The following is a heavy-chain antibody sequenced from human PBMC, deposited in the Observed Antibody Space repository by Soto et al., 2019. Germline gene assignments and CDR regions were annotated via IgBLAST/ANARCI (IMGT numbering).Heavy chain of an antibody. Sequence: QVQLVESGGGVVQPGRSLRLSCAASGFTFSSYAMHWVRQAPGKGLEWVAVISYDGSNKYYADSVKGRFTISRDNSKNTLDLQMSSLRAEDTAVYYCARDILEWPTNYYYGMDVWGQGTTVTVSS. V-gene: IGHV3-30-3*01. CDR1: GFTFSSYA. D-gene: IGHD3-3*01. CDR3: ARDILEWPTNYYYGMDV. CDR2: ISYDGSNK. J-gene: IGHJ6*02.